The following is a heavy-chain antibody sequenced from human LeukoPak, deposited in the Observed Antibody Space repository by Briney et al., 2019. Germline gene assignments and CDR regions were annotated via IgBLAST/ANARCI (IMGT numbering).Heavy chain of an antibody. CDR3: ARDRGTTSSAGYYFDY. Sequence: GGSLRLSCAASGFTFSSYAMSWVRQAPGKGLEWVSAISGSGGSTYYADSVKGRFTISRDNSKNTLYLQMNSLRAEDTAVYYCARDRGTTSSAGYYFDYWGQGTLVTVSS. CDR1: GFTFSSYA. V-gene: IGHV3-23*01. J-gene: IGHJ4*02. CDR2: ISGSGGST. D-gene: IGHD6-6*01.